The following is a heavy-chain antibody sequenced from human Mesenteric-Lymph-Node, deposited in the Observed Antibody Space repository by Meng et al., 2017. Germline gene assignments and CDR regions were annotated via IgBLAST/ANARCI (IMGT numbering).Heavy chain of an antibody. CDR2: INAGNGNT. V-gene: IGHV1-3*01. CDR1: GYTFTSYA. Sequence: ASVKVSCKASGYTFTSYAMHWVRQAPGQRLEWMGWINAGNGNTKYSQKFQGRVTITRDTSASTAYMELSSLRSEDTAVYYCARGGNSGSYHYYYYYGMDVWGQGTTVTVSS. J-gene: IGHJ6*02. D-gene: IGHD1-26*01. CDR3: ARGGNSGSYHYYYYYGMDV.